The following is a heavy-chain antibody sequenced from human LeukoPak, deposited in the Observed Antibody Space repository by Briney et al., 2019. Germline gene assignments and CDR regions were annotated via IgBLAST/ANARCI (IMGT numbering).Heavy chain of an antibody. Sequence: SENLSLTCAVYGGSFSGYYWSWIRQPPGKGLEWIGEINHSGSTNYNPSLKSRVTISVDTSKNQFSLKLSSVTAADTAVYYCARSLTAMVDYWGQGTLVTVSS. CDR3: ARSLTAMVDY. CDR1: GGSFSGYY. CDR2: INHSGST. J-gene: IGHJ4*02. V-gene: IGHV4-34*01. D-gene: IGHD5-18*01.